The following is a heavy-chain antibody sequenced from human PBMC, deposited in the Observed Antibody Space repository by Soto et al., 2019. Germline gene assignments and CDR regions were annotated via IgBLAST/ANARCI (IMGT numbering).Heavy chain of an antibody. D-gene: IGHD2-8*01. CDR1: GFTFSSYA. Sequence: GSLRLSCAASGFTFSSYAMSWVRQAPGKGLEWVSAISGSGGSTYYADSVKGRFTISRDNSKNTLYLQMNSLRAEDTAVYYCAKDQGYCTNGVCLAARYGMDVWGQGTTVTVSS. J-gene: IGHJ6*02. V-gene: IGHV3-23*01. CDR3: AKDQGYCTNGVCLAARYGMDV. CDR2: ISGSGGST.